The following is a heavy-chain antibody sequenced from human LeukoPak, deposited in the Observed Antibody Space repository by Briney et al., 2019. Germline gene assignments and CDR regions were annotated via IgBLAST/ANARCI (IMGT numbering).Heavy chain of an antibody. CDR3: VRLRRNSDTSGFYYYYDF. Sequence: NTGGSLRLSCVASGNTFSSYSINWVRQAPGKGLEWVSSISVRSNYIYYADSVRGRFSISRDDARGSLYLQMNSLRAEDTAVYYCVRLRRNSDTSGFYYYYDFWGQGTLVTVSS. CDR1: GNTFSSYS. CDR2: ISVRSNYI. V-gene: IGHV3-21*01. J-gene: IGHJ4*02. D-gene: IGHD3-22*01.